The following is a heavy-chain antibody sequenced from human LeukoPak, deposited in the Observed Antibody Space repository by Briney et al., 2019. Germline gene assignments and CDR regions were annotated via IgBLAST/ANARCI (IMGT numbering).Heavy chain of an antibody. D-gene: IGHD6-13*01. Sequence: GGSLRLSCAASGFTFSNYNMNWVRQAPGKGLEWVSYISSSSTILYYADSVKGRFTISRDNAKNSLYLQMISLRAEDTAVYYCARETLSSSWTYDYWGQGTLVTVSS. CDR3: ARETLSSSWTYDY. CDR2: ISSSSTIL. J-gene: IGHJ4*02. CDR1: GFTFSNYN. V-gene: IGHV3-48*01.